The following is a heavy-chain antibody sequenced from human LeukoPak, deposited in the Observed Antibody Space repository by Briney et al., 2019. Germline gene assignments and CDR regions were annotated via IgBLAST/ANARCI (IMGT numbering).Heavy chain of an antibody. D-gene: IGHD3-10*01. CDR3: ARGYYFGSGSDYTHYFDY. CDR2: IGAYNGNT. Sequence: GASVKVSCKASGYTFTRNGISWVRQDPGQGLEWMGWIGAYNGNTNYAQKPQGRVTVTTDTSTSTAYMELRSLRSDDTAVYYCARGYYFGSGSDYTHYFDYWGQGTLVTVSS. V-gene: IGHV1-18*01. J-gene: IGHJ4*02. CDR1: GYTFTRNG.